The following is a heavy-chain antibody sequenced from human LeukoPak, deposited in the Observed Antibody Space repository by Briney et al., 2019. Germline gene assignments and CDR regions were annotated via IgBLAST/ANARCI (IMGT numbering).Heavy chain of an antibody. CDR2: IRESGGST. CDR3: AKTKPYGTTWYGGID. Sequence: GGSLRLSCVASGSTFSGYAMSWVRQAPGRGLEWVSAIRESGGSTHYADSVKGRFTISRDNSKNTLYLQMNSLRAEDTAVYYCAKTKPYGTTWYGGIDWGQGALVTVSS. V-gene: IGHV3-23*01. CDR1: GSTFSGYA. J-gene: IGHJ4*02. D-gene: IGHD6-13*01.